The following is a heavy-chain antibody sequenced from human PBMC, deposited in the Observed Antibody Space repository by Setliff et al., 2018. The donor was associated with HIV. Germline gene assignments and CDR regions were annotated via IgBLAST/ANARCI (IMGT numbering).Heavy chain of an antibody. D-gene: IGHD3-10*01. CDR1: GLTFKAYA. V-gene: IGHV3-23*01. J-gene: IGHJ4*02. Sequence: PGESLTISCAASGLTFKAYAMTWVRQAPGKGLEWVSAISGSGDTTYQTGSLKGRFTISRDNSKNTLYLQMNSLRVEDTAIYYCAKGYGELDYWGQGTLVTVSS. CDR2: ISGSGDTT. CDR3: AKGYGELDY.